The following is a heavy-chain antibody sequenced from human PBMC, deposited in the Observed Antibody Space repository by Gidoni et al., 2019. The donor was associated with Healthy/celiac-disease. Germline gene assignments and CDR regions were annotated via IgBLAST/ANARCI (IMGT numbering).Heavy chain of an antibody. CDR1: GYTFTSYG. J-gene: IGHJ3*02. CDR2: ISAYNGNT. V-gene: IGHV1-18*01. Sequence: QVQLVQSGAEVKKPGASVKVSCKASGYTFTSYGISWVRQAPGQGLEWMGWISAYNGNTNYAQKLQGRVTMTTDTSTSTAYMELRSLRSDDTAVYYCASTLMVYAPDIGGAFDIWGQGTMVTVSS. CDR3: ASTLMVYAPDIGGAFDI. D-gene: IGHD2-8*01.